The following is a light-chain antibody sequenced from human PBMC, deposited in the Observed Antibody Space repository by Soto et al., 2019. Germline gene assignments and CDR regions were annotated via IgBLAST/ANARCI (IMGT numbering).Light chain of an antibody. J-gene: IGKJ3*01. Sequence: EIVMTQSPATLSVSPGERATLSCRASQSVSSNLAWYQQKPGQAPRLLIYGASTRATGIPARFSGSGSGTEFTLTISSLQSEDFAVYYCQQYNNWPRTFGPGTKADIK. CDR1: QSVSSN. CDR3: QQYNNWPRT. V-gene: IGKV3-15*01. CDR2: GAS.